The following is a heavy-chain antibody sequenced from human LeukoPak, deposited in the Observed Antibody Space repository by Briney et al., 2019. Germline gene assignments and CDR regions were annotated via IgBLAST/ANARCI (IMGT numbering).Heavy chain of an antibody. J-gene: IGHJ4*02. CDR1: GGSFNTYY. CDR2: MYYRGST. Sequence: SETLSLTCIVSGGSFNTYYWSWLRQSPGKGLEWIGNMYYRGSTNYNPSLESRVAISIDKSNNQFSLKLSSVTAADTAVYYCARSTVTAGALFDYWGQGTLVTVSS. V-gene: IGHV4-59*01. D-gene: IGHD2-21*02. CDR3: ARSTVTAGALFDY.